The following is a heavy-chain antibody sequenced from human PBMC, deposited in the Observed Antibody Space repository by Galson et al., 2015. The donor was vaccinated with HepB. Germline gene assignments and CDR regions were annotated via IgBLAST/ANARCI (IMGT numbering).Heavy chain of an antibody. CDR2: IKQDGSEK. J-gene: IGHJ3*02. Sequence: SLRLSCAASGFTFSSYWMSWVRQAPGKGLEWVANIKQDGSEKYYVDSVKGRFTISRDNAKNSPYLQMNSLRAEDTAVYYCARSYDSSGYAFYGGAFDIWGQGTMVTVSS. V-gene: IGHV3-7*03. CDR3: ARSYDSSGYAFYGGAFDI. D-gene: IGHD3-22*01. CDR1: GFTFSSYW.